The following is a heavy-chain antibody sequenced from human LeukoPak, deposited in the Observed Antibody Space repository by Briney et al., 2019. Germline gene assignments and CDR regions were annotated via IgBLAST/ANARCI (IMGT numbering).Heavy chain of an antibody. D-gene: IGHD1-26*01. Sequence: GASVNVSCKASGGTFISYAISWVRQAPGQGREWVGGIIPILGIANYAQKFQGRVTITADKSTSTAYMELSSLRSEDTAVYYCASIRGSYYMGYFDYWGQGTLVTVSS. CDR2: IIPILGIA. CDR1: GGTFISYA. CDR3: ASIRGSYYMGYFDY. J-gene: IGHJ4*02. V-gene: IGHV1-69*10.